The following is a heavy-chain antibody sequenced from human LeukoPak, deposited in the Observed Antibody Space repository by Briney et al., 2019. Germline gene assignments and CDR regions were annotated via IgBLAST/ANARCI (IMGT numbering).Heavy chain of an antibody. CDR3: ARDLPPYYFDY. CDR2: IIPILGIA. CDR1: GYTFTGYY. Sequence: SVKVSCKASGYTFTGYYMHWVRQAPGQGLEWMGRIIPILGIANYAQKFQGRVTITADKSTSTAYMDLSSLRSEDTAVYYCARDLPPYYFDYWGQGTLVTVSS. J-gene: IGHJ4*02. V-gene: IGHV1-69*04.